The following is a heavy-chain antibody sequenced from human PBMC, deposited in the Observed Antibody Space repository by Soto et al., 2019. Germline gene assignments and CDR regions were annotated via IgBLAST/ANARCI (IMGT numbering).Heavy chain of an antibody. J-gene: IGHJ4*02. Sequence: QVQLVQSGAEVKKPGASVKVSCKASGYTFTSYGISWVRQAPGQGLEWMGWISAYNGNTNYAQKLQGRVTMTTDTSTSTAYMELRSLRSDDTAVYYCARDPRVITSGGRPSPFDYWGQGTLFTVSS. D-gene: IGHD3-16*01. CDR3: ARDPRVITSGGRPSPFDY. CDR1: GYTFTSYG. CDR2: ISAYNGNT. V-gene: IGHV1-18*01.